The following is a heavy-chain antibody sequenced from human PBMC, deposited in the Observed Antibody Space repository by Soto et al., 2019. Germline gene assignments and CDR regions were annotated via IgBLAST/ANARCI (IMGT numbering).Heavy chain of an antibody. Sequence: EVQVLESGGGLVQPGGSLRLSCAASGFTFSSYAMSWVRQAPGKGLEWVSAISGSGGSTYYPDSVKGRLTISRDNSKNRLYLDMNRLRTEDTAVYYCAKDYQYYYHSSAYSVGFDYWGQGTLVTVSS. CDR1: GFTFSSYA. V-gene: IGHV3-23*01. D-gene: IGHD3-22*01. CDR3: AKDYQYYYHSSAYSVGFDY. J-gene: IGHJ4*02. CDR2: ISGSGGST.